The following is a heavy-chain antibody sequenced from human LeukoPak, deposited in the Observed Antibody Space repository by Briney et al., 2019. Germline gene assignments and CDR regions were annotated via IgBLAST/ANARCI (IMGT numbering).Heavy chain of an antibody. CDR1: GYTFTGYY. CDR2: INPNSGGT. CDR3: ARLATYYDSSGYYKR. Sequence: ASVKASCKASGYTFTGYYMHWVRQAPGQGLEWMGWINPNSGGTNYAQKFQGRVTMTRDTSISTAYMELSRLRSDDTAVYYCARLATYYDSSGYYKRWGQGTLVTVSS. V-gene: IGHV1-2*02. J-gene: IGHJ4*02. D-gene: IGHD3-22*01.